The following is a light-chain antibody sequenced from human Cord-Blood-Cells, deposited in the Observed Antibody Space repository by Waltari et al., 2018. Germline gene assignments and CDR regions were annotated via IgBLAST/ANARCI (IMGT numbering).Light chain of an antibody. CDR1: QDISNY. CDR2: DAS. V-gene: IGKV1-33*01. CDR3: QQYDNLPALT. Sequence: DIQMTQSPSSLSASVGDRVTITCQASQDISNYLHWYQQKPGKAPKLLIYDASNLETGVPSRFSGSGSGTDVTFTISSLQPEDIATYYCQQYDNLPALTFGGGTKVEIK. J-gene: IGKJ4*01.